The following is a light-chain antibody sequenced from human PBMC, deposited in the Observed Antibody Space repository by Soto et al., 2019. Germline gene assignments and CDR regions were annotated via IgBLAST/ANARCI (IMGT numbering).Light chain of an antibody. J-gene: IGLJ3*02. CDR1: SSNIGSNH. CDR2: KNN. Sequence: QSVLTQPPSASGTPGQRVSISCSGSSSNIGSNHVYWYQQLPGTAPKLLIYKNNQRPSGVPDRFSGSKSGTSASLAISGLRSEDEADYYCAAWDYNSWVFGGGTKLTVL. CDR3: AAWDYNSWV. V-gene: IGLV1-47*01.